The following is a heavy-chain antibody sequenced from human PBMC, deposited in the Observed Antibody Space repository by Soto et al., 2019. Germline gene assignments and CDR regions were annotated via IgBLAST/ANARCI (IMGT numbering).Heavy chain of an antibody. CDR2: IYYSGST. Sequence: SESLSLTCTVSVGFISSGGYYCSWIRQHPGKGLEWLGYIYYSGSTYYNPSLKSRVTISVDTSKNQFSLKLSSVTAADTAVYYCARVLGPRYRGYDSDYWGQGTLVTVSS. V-gene: IGHV4-31*03. CDR1: VGFISSGGYY. D-gene: IGHD5-12*01. J-gene: IGHJ4*02. CDR3: ARVLGPRYRGYDSDY.